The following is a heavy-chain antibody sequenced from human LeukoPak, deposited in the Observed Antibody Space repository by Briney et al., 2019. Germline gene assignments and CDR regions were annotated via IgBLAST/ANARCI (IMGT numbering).Heavy chain of an antibody. J-gene: IGHJ4*02. CDR2: IMPMFGKT. V-gene: IGHV1-69*06. CDR1: GGTFSSYD. Sequence: ASVKVSCKASGGTFSSYDISWVRQAPGQGLEWMGGIMPMFGKTNYAQKFQGRVTTTADKATSTAYMELSSLRSEDTAVYYCARRAGAYSHPYDYWGQGTLVTVSS. D-gene: IGHD4/OR15-4a*01. CDR3: ARRAGAYSHPYDY.